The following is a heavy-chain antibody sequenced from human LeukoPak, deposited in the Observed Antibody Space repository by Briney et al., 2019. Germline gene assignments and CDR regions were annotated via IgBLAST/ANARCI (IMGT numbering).Heavy chain of an antibody. V-gene: IGHV4-34*01. CDR3: ARRITMVRGVITPHWDV. CDR2: INHSGST. CDR1: GVSFIGYY. Sequence: KPSETPSLTCAVYGVSFIGYYWSWIRQHPRKGLEWIGEINHSGSTNYNPPLKSRVTIVVDPSKKQFSLKLSSVTAADTAVYYCARRITMVRGVITPHWDVWGKGTTVTISS. D-gene: IGHD3-10*01. J-gene: IGHJ6*04.